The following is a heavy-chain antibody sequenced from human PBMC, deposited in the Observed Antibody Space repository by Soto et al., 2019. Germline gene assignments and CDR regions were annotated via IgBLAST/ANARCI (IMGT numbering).Heavy chain of an antibody. V-gene: IGHV1-69*13. D-gene: IGHD5-12*01. CDR2: IVPVFGRP. CDR1: GGSFSSFG. CDR3: AREGSGYNF. Sequence: ASVKVSCKASGGSFSSFGISWVRQAPGQGLEWMGGIVPVFGRPNYAQRFRGRLTITADESTSTGYMELISLRYDDTAVYYCAREGSGYNFWGQGTQVTVSS. J-gene: IGHJ4*02.